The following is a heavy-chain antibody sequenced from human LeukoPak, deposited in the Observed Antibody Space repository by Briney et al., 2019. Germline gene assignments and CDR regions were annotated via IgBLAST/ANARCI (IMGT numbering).Heavy chain of an antibody. Sequence: SSETLSLTCTVSGDSSSSGYYWGWIRQPPGKGLGYSGTIDQTGSTYFNPSLKSRVTISVDMSKNHFSLKLSSVTAADTAVYYCARARTAIDVWGNGTTVTVS. CDR1: GDSSSSGYY. CDR3: ARARTAIDV. D-gene: IGHD2-21*02. J-gene: IGHJ6*03. V-gene: IGHV4-38-2*02. CDR2: IDQTGST.